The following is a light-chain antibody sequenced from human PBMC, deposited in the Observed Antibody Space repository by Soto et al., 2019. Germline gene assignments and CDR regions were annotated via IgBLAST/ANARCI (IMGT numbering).Light chain of an antibody. CDR2: AAS. CDR1: QGISNF. Sequence: DIQMTQSPSSLSASVGDRVTITCRASQGISNFLAWYQQKPGKVPKLLISAASTLQSGVPSRFSGSGSGTDFTLTITSLQPEDVATYYCQMNSSVITFGQGTRLEIK. V-gene: IGKV1-27*01. J-gene: IGKJ5*01. CDR3: QMNSSVIT.